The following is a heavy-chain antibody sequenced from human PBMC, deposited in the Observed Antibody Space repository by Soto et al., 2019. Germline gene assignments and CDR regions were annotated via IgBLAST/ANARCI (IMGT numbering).Heavy chain of an antibody. CDR1: GFTFSSYG. V-gene: IGHV3-30*18. CDR2: ISYDGSNK. CDR3: AKVPPPTYCSGGSCYSGGEIFDY. D-gene: IGHD2-15*01. J-gene: IGHJ4*02. Sequence: GGSLRLSCAASGFTFSSYGMHWVRQAPGKGLEWVAVISYDGSNKYYADSVKGRFTISRDNSKNTLYLQMNSLRAEDTAVYYCAKVPPPTYCSGGSCYSGGEIFDYWGQGTLVTVSS.